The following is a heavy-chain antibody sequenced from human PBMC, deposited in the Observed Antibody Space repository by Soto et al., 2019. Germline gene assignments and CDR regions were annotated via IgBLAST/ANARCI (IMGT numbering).Heavy chain of an antibody. J-gene: IGHJ4*02. CDR1: GYTFTNYL. CDR2: IFPGDSET. D-gene: IGHD3-10*01. Sequence: GESLKISCQGSGYTFTNYLIDWVRQMPGKGLEWVGSIFPGDSETRFSPSFQGQVTFSADKSINTAYLRWGSLKASDTAVYYCARRTGSAFDSWGPGTLVTVSS. CDR3: ARRTGSAFDS. V-gene: IGHV5-51*01.